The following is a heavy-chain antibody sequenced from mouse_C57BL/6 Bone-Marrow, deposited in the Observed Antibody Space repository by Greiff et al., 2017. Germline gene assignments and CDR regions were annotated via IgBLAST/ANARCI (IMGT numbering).Heavy chain of an antibody. CDR3: TRVAVLEYYFDY. CDR1: GFTFSSYA. J-gene: IGHJ2*01. CDR2: ISSGGDYI. Sequence: EVQGVESGKGLVKPGGSLKLSCAASGFTFSSYAMSWVRQTPEKRLEWVAYISSGGDYIYYADTVKGRFTISRDNARNTLYLQMSSLKSEDTAMYYCTRVAVLEYYFDYWGQGTTLTVSS. V-gene: IGHV5-9-1*02. D-gene: IGHD1-1*01.